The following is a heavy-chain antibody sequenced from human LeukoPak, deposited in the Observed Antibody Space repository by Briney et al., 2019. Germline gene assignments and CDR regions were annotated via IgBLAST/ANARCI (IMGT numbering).Heavy chain of an antibody. CDR2: INQDDTQK. J-gene: IGHJ4*02. CDR1: GFTFTYYW. D-gene: IGHD3-3*01. CDR3: AKGPDYDFWSGYYTRITYFDY. V-gene: IGHV3-7*03. Sequence: GGSLRLSCAASGFTFTYYWMSWVRQAPGKGLEWVANINQDDTQKYYVDSVKGRFAISKDNAKNSLYLQMNSLRAEDTAVYYCAKGPDYDFWSGYYTRITYFDYWGQGTLVTVSS.